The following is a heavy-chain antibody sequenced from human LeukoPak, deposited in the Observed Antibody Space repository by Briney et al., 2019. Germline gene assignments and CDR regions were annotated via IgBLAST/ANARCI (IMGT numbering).Heavy chain of an antibody. Sequence: GASVKVSCKVSGYTLTELSMHWVRQAPGKGLEWTGGFDPEDGETIYAQKFQGRVTMTEDTSTDTVYMELSSLRSEDTAVYYCAARSGSFPDYWGQGTLVTVSS. V-gene: IGHV1-24*01. CDR1: GYTLTELS. CDR3: AARSGSFPDY. J-gene: IGHJ4*02. D-gene: IGHD1-26*01. CDR2: FDPEDGET.